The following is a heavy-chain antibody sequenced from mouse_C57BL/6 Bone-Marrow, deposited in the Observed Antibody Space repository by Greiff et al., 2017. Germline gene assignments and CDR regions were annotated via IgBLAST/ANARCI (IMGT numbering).Heavy chain of an antibody. CDR3: ARGSNTYAMDY. CDR2: IDPSDSET. CDR1: GYTFTSYW. J-gene: IGHJ4*01. Sequence: VKLQQPGAELVRPGSSVKLSCKASGYTFTSYWMHWVKQRPIQGLEWIGNIDPSDSETHYNQKFKYKATLTVDKSSSTAYMQLSSLTSEDSAVDYCARGSNTYAMDYWGQGTSVTVSS. V-gene: IGHV1-52*01. D-gene: IGHD1-1*01.